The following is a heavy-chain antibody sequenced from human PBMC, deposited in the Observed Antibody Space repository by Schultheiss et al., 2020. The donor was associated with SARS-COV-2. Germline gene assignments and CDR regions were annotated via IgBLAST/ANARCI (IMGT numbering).Heavy chain of an antibody. CDR1: GFSFAGTA. J-gene: IGHJ4*02. D-gene: IGHD2-2*01. V-gene: IGHV3-23*01. Sequence: GGSLRLSCAASGFSFAGTAMSWVRQAPGKGLEWVSAISGGGGSTYYADSVKGRFTISRDNSKNTLYLQMNSLRAEDTAVYYCAKVKRVLPSAPFDYWGQGTLVTVSS. CDR3: AKVKRVLPSAPFDY. CDR2: ISGGGGST.